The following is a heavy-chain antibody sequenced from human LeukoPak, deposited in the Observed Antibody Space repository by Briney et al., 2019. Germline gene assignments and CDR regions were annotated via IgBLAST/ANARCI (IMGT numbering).Heavy chain of an antibody. CDR2: IYYSGST. Sequence: SETLSLTCTDSAGSISSYYWSWIRQPPGKGLEWIGYIYYSGSTNYNPSLKSRVTISVDTSKNQFSLKLSSVTAADTAVYYCARHMSSTSSTPYNWFDPWGQGTLVTVSS. V-gene: IGHV4-59*08. CDR1: AGSISSYY. J-gene: IGHJ5*02. D-gene: IGHD2-2*01. CDR3: ARHMSSTSSTPYNWFDP.